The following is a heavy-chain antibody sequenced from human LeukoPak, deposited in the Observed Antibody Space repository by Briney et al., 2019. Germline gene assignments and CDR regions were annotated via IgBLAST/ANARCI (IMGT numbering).Heavy chain of an antibody. CDR1: GFTFSTYS. V-gene: IGHV3-21*04. J-gene: IGHJ4*02. D-gene: IGHD6-13*01. CDR2: ISPDSNYK. Sequence: GGSLRLSCAASGFTFSTYSMNWLRLAPGKGLEWVSSISPDSNYKYYVDSVKGRFTISRDNSKNTLHLQMNTLRAEDTAVYYCASRIATAGSVDYWGQGTLVTVSS. CDR3: ASRIATAGSVDY.